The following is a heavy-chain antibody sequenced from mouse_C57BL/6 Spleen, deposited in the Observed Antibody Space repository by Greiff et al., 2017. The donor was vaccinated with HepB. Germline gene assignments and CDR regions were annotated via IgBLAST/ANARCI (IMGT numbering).Heavy chain of an antibody. Sequence: VQLQQSGAELVKPGASVKLSCKASGYTFTSYWMHWVKQRPGQGLEWIGMIHPNSGSTNYNEKFKSKATLTVDKSSSTAYMQLSSLTSEDSAVYYCARFDGYDRWYFDVWGTGTTVTVSS. CDR1: GYTFTSYW. J-gene: IGHJ1*03. CDR2: IHPNSGST. CDR3: ARFDGYDRWYFDV. D-gene: IGHD2-2*01. V-gene: IGHV1-64*01.